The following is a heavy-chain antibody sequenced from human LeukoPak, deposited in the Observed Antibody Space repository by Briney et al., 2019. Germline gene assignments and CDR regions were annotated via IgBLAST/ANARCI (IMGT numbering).Heavy chain of an antibody. CDR2: ISSRSSYI. CDR1: GFTFSSYR. D-gene: IGHD6-19*01. CDR3: ARGEQWLY. V-gene: IGHV3-21*01. Sequence: GGSLRLSCAASGFTFSSYRMNWVRQAPGKGLEWGSSISSRSSYIYYADSVKGRFTISRDNAKNSLYLQMNSVRAEDTAVYYCARGEQWLYWGQGTLVTVSS. J-gene: IGHJ4*02.